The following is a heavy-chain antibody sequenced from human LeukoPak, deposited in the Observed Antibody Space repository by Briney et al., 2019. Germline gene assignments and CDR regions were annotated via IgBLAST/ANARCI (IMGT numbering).Heavy chain of an antibody. CDR2: IYTSGST. D-gene: IGHD3-22*01. V-gene: IGHV4-4*07. J-gene: IGHJ4*02. CDR3: ARDHDSSGYYHVDY. CDR1: GYSISSGYY. Sequence: PSETLSLTCTVSGYSISSGYYWSWIRQPAGKGLEWIGRIYTSGSTNYNPSLKSRVTMSVDTSKNQFSLKLSSVTAADTAVYYCARDHDSSGYYHVDYWGQGTLVTVSS.